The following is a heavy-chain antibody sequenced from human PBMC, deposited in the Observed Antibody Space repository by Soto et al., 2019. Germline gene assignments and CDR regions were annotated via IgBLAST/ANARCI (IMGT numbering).Heavy chain of an antibody. J-gene: IGHJ4*01. V-gene: IGHV1-24*01. CDR2: FDHEDGET. CDR3: STSLLYRRKSTSTSDY. D-gene: IGHD3-10*01. CDR1: GYTLTELS. Sequence: GAGVKVSCKVSGYTLTELSMHWGRQAPGKGLEWMGGFDHEDGETIYEQKFQGRVNMTEDTSTDTAYMELSSLRSEDTAVYYCSTSLLYRRKSTSTSDY.